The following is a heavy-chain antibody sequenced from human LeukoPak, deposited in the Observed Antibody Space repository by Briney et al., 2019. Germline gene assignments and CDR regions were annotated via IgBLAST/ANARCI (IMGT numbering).Heavy chain of an antibody. V-gene: IGHV3-66*01. CDR3: ARGYYYDTSGYGSIFDY. CDR2: IYSGGST. J-gene: IGHJ4*02. Sequence: QPGGSLRLSCAASGFTVSNNYMNWVRQAPGKGLEWVSVIYSGGSTYYADSVKGRFTISRDNSKNTLYLQMNGLRAEDTAVYYCARGYYYDTSGYGSIFDYWGQGTLVTVSS. CDR1: GFTVSNNY. D-gene: IGHD3-22*01.